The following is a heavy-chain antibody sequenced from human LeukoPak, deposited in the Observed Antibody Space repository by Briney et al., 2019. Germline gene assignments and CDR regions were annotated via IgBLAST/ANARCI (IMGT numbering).Heavy chain of an antibody. D-gene: IGHD4-23*01. CDR1: GFTFSSYS. CDR3: ARDGRAYGGNSRGYYFDY. Sequence: PGGSLRLSCAASGFTFSSYSMNWVRQAPGKGLEWVPSISSSSSYIYYADSVKGRFTISRDNAKNSLYLQMNSLRAEDTAVYYCARDGRAYGGNSRGYYFDYWGQGTLVTVSS. J-gene: IGHJ4*02. V-gene: IGHV3-21*01. CDR2: ISSSSSYI.